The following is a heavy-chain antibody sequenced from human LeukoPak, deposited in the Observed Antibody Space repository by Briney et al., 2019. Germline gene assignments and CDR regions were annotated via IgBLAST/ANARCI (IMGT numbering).Heavy chain of an antibody. Sequence: PSETLSLTCTVSCDSISSINYYWGWVRQPPGKGLEWIGNIYYTGGSTNYNPSLKSRVTISVDTSKNQFSLQLRSVTAADTAVYYYARSPDVVLWFGELLAFHFDFWGQGHLVSVSS. J-gene: IGHJ4*02. D-gene: IGHD3-10*01. V-gene: IGHV4-39*01. CDR3: ARSPDVVLWFGELLAFHFDF. CDR2: IYYTGGST. CDR1: CDSISSINYY.